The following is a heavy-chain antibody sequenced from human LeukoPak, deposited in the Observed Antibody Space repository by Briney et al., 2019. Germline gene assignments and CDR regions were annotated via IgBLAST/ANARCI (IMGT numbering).Heavy chain of an antibody. D-gene: IGHD4-17*01. V-gene: IGHV1-2*06. J-gene: IGHJ5*02. CDR2: INPNSGGT. CDR1: GYTFTGYY. CDR3: ARGGAIDYGDYLDWFDP. Sequence: GASVKVSCKASGYTFTGYYMHWVRQAPGQGLEWMGRINPNSGGTNYAQKFQGRVTMTRDTSISTAYMELSRLRSDDTAVYYCARGGAIDYGDYLDWFDPWGQGTLVTVSS.